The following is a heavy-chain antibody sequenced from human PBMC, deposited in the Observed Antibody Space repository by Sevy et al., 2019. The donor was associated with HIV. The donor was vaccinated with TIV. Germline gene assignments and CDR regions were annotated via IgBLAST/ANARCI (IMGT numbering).Heavy chain of an antibody. Sequence: GGSLRLSCAASGFTFSSYAMSWVRQAPGKGLEWVSAISGSGGSTYYADSVKGRFTISRDNSKNTLYLQMNSLRAEDTAVYYCAKGFRQWLFKTYFDYWGQGTLVTVSS. D-gene: IGHD6-19*01. V-gene: IGHV3-23*01. CDR1: GFTFSSYA. J-gene: IGHJ4*02. CDR3: AKGFRQWLFKTYFDY. CDR2: ISGSGGST.